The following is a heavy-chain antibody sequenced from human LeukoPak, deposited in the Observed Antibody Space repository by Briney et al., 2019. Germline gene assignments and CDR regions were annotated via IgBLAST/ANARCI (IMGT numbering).Heavy chain of an antibody. CDR3: AREQYGDYFDY. Sequence: PGGSLRLSCAASGFTFDDYGMSWVRQAPGKGLEWVSGINWNGGSTGYADSVKGRFTISRDNAKNSLYLQLNSPRAEDTAVYYCAREQYGDYFDYWGQGTLVTVSS. J-gene: IGHJ4*02. V-gene: IGHV3-20*04. CDR1: GFTFDDYG. D-gene: IGHD4-17*01. CDR2: INWNGGST.